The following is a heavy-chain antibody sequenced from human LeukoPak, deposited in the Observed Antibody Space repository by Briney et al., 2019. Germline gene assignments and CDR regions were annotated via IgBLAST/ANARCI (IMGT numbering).Heavy chain of an antibody. J-gene: IGHJ4*02. D-gene: IGHD1-7*01. CDR2: ISSGGTTM. Sequence: GGSLRLSCAASGFTFGSHNMNWVRQAPGKGLEWVSYISSGGTTMQYADSVKGRFTISRDNAKNSLYLQMNSLRDEDTAVYYCARNYDYWGQGTPVTVSS. CDR3: ARNYDY. V-gene: IGHV3-48*02. CDR1: GFTFGSHN.